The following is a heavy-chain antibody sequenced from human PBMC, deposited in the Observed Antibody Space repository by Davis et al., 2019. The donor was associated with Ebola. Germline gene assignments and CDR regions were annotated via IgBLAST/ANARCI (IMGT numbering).Heavy chain of an antibody. CDR3: ARASYCSSTSCYYYGMDV. J-gene: IGHJ6*02. CDR1: GFTFSSYA. Sequence: GGSLRLSCAASGFTFSSYAMHWVRQAPGKGLEWVAVISYDGSNKYYADSVKGRFTISRDNAKNSLYLQMNSLRAEDTAVYYCARASYCSSTSCYYYGMDVWGQGTTVTVSS. CDR2: ISYDGSNK. D-gene: IGHD2-2*01. V-gene: IGHV3-30-3*01.